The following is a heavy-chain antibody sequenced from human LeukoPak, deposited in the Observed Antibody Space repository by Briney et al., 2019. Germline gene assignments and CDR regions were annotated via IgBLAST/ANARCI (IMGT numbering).Heavy chain of an antibody. Sequence: GGSLRLSCAASGFTFSDYYMSWIRQAPGKGLEWLSYINIGGTNTHYADSVKGRFTISRDNAKKSLYLEMNNLRAKDTAVYYCAKDHGSSGYYYFDYWGQGTLVTVSS. CDR1: GFTFSDYY. V-gene: IGHV3-11*01. CDR2: INIGGTNT. CDR3: AKDHGSSGYYYFDY. J-gene: IGHJ4*02. D-gene: IGHD3-22*01.